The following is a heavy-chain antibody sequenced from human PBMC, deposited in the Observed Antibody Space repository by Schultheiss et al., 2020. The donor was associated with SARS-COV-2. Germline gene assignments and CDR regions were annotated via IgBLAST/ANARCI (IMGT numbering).Heavy chain of an antibody. CDR2: ITASGATT. D-gene: IGHD2-21*01. CDR1: GFTFSRCA. Sequence: GGSLRLSCAASGFTFSRCAMSWVRQSPEKGLEWVSIITASGATTYYADSVKGRFTTTRDNSKNTIHLQMNSLRAEDTAVYYCAKSNPDSPYPFDYWGQGSRVTVSS. V-gene: IGHV3-23*01. CDR3: AKSNPDSPYPFDY. J-gene: IGHJ4*02.